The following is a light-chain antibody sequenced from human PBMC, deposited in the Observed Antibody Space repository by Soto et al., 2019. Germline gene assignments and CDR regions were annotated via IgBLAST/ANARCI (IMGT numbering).Light chain of an antibody. J-gene: IGLJ3*02. Sequence: QSALPQPASVSGSPGQSITIACTGTSRDVGAYNLVSWYQQRPGKAPKLIISEGPKRPSGISYRFTGSKSGNTASLTISGLQAEDEADYYCSSYTTTSTLVFGRGTKLTVL. V-gene: IGLV2-14*01. CDR3: SSYTTTSTLV. CDR1: SRDVGAYNL. CDR2: EGP.